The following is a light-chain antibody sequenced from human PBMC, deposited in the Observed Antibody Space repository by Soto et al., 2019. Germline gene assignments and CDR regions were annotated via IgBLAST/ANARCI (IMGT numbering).Light chain of an antibody. CDR2: AAS. CDR3: QQSNSFPYT. V-gene: IGKV1-12*01. CDR1: QGINNW. Sequence: DIQMTQSPSSVSASVGDRVTITCRASQGINNWLAWYHQKPGKAPKLLIYAASSLQSGVPSRFSGSGSVTDFTLTISSLQPEDFATYYCQQSNSFPYTFGQGTKLEIK. J-gene: IGKJ2*01.